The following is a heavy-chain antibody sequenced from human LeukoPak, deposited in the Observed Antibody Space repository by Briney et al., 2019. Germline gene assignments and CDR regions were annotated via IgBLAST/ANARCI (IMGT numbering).Heavy chain of an antibody. CDR2: IIPIFVTS. V-gene: IGHV1-69*13. D-gene: IGHD5-12*01. Sequence: SVKVSCKASGGTFSTFGISWVRQAPGQGLEWMGGIIPIFVTSSYAQKFQGRVTITADESRSTVYMDLSSLTSDDTAVYYCARDLHRGGYQGGAFDIWGQGTMVIVSA. CDR3: ARDLHRGGYQGGAFDI. J-gene: IGHJ3*02. CDR1: GGTFSTFG.